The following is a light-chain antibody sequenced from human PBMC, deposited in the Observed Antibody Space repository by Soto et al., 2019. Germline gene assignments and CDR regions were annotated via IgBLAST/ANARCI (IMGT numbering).Light chain of an antibody. CDR3: QSYDSSLSDWV. Sequence: QSVLTQPPSVSGAPGQRVTISCTGSSSNIGSGYDVHWYQQLPGTAPKLLIYGNTNRPSGVPDRFSGSKSGTSASLAITGLQAEDEADYYCQSYDSSLSDWVFGGGPQLTVL. V-gene: IGLV1-40*01. CDR1: SSNIGSGYD. J-gene: IGLJ3*02. CDR2: GNT.